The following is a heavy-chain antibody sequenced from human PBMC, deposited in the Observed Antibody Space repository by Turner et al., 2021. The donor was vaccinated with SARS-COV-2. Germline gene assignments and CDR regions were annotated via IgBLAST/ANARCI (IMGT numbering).Heavy chain of an antibody. D-gene: IGHD6-19*01. CDR2: ISWKSGSI. CDR3: AKGLGIAVAGTGADY. V-gene: IGHV3-9*01. J-gene: IGHJ4*02. CDR1: GFTFDAYA. Sequence: EVQLVESGGGLVQPGRSLRLPCAAPGFTFDAYALPWVRQAPGKGLEWVSGISWKSGSIGYADSVKGRFTISRDNAKNSLYLQMNSLRAEDTALYYCAKGLGIAVAGTGADYWGQGTLVTVSS.